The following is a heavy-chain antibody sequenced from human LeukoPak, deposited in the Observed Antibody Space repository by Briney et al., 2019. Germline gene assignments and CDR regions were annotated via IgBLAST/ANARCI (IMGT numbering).Heavy chain of an antibody. J-gene: IGHJ4*02. V-gene: IGHV1-69*01. Sequence: SVKVSCKASGGTFNSYAISWVRQAPGQGLEWMGGVIPIFGTANYAQKFQGRVTITADESMSTAYMELSSLRSEDTAVYYCARVPGIAAAGSGNYFDYWGQGTLVAVSS. D-gene: IGHD6-13*01. CDR2: VIPIFGTA. CDR1: GGTFNSYA. CDR3: ARVPGIAAAGSGNYFDY.